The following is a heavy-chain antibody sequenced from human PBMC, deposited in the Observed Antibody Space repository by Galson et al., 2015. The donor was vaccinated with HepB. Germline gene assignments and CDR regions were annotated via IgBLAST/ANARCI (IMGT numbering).Heavy chain of an antibody. CDR1: GYTLTELS. V-gene: IGHV1-24*01. CDR2: FDPEDGET. J-gene: IGHJ4*02. D-gene: IGHD3-10*01. CDR3: ARPWDYYGSGSYYFDY. Sequence: SVKVSCKVSGYTLTELSMHWVRQAPGKGLEWMGGFDPEDGETIYAQKFQGRVTMTEDTSTDTAYMELSSLKASDTAMYYCARPWDYYGSGSYYFDYWGQGTLVTVSS.